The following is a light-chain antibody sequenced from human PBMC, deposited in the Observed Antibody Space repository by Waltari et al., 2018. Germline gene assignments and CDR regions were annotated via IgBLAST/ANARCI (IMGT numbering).Light chain of an antibody. J-gene: IGKJ2*01. V-gene: IGKV3-15*01. CDR1: QDITYN. Sequence: DIVLTQSPATLPVSPGESVSLPCRASQDITYNLAWYQQNPGQAPRLLIFGASTRATGVPARFSGSGSGTDFTLTISTLQSEDFAVYSCQQYNDWPPAYTFGQGTKLEIK. CDR3: QQYNDWPPAYT. CDR2: GAS.